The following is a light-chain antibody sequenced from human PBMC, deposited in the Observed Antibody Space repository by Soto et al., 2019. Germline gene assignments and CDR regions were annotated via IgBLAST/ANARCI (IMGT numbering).Light chain of an antibody. CDR3: AAWDDSLSRV. V-gene: IGLV1-47*01. Sequence: QSVLTQPPSASGTPGQRVIISCSGSSSNIGSNYVYWYQQLPGTAPKLLIYRNNQRPSGVPDRFSGSKSGTSASLAISWLRSEDEADYYCAAWDDSLSRVFGGGTKVTVL. CDR1: SSNIGSNY. CDR2: RNN. J-gene: IGLJ3*02.